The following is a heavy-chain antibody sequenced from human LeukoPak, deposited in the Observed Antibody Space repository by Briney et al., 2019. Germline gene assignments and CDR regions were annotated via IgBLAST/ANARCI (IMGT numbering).Heavy chain of an antibody. CDR2: IYYSGST. Sequence: SETLSLTCTVSGGSISSYYWSWIRQPPGKGLEWIGYIYYSGSTNYNPSLKSRVTISVDTSKNQFSLKLSSVTAADTAVYYCARVGGGVPAAWSGPNPYYYYGMDVWGQGTTVTVSS. V-gene: IGHV4-59*01. D-gene: IGHD2-2*01. CDR1: GGSISSYY. J-gene: IGHJ6*02. CDR3: ARVGGGVPAAWSGPNPYYYYGMDV.